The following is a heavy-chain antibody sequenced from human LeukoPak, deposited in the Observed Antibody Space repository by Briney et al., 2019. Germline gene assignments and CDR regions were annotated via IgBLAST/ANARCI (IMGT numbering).Heavy chain of an antibody. Sequence: SETLSLTCSVSGGSISSSSRYWGWIRQPPGKGLEWIGEINHSGSTNYNPSLKSRVTMSVDKSKNQFSLEVSSVTAADTAVYYCARPAVTTGYYYYMDVWGNGTTVIISS. CDR1: GGSISSSSRY. CDR3: ARPAVTTGYYYYMDV. D-gene: IGHD4-17*01. CDR2: INHSGST. J-gene: IGHJ6*03. V-gene: IGHV4-39*07.